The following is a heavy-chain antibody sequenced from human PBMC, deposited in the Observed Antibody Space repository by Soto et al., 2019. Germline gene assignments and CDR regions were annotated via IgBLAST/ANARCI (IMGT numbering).Heavy chain of an antibody. CDR3: ARHYDTAMAYLYYYGMDV. CDR2: IYYSGST. CDR1: GGSISSSSYY. V-gene: IGHV4-39*01. J-gene: IGHJ6*02. D-gene: IGHD5-18*01. Sequence: PSETLSLTFTVSGGSISSSSYYWGCIRQPPWKGLEWIGSIYYSGSTYYNPSLKIRVTISVDTSKNQFSLKLSSVTAADTDVYYCARHYDTAMAYLYYYGMDVWGQGTTVTVS.